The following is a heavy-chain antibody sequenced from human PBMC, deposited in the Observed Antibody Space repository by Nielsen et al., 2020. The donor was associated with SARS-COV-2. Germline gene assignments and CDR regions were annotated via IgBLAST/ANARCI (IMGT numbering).Heavy chain of an antibody. CDR3: ARYTDATMSNGMDV. V-gene: IGHV1-18*01. Sequence: ASVKVSCKASGYTFTSYGISWVRQAPGQGLEWMGWISAYNGNTNYAQKLQGRVTMTTDTSTSTAYMELRSLRSDDTAVYYCARYTDATMSNGMDVWGQGTTVTVSS. CDR2: ISAYNGNT. D-gene: IGHD3-10*02. J-gene: IGHJ6*02. CDR1: GYTFTSYG.